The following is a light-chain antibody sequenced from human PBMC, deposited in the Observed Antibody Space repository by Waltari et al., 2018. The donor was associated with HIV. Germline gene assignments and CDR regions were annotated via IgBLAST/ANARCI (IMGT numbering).Light chain of an antibody. CDR2: DAS. CDR3: QQRSSWPLT. J-gene: IGKJ4*01. CDR1: QSVSSL. V-gene: IGKV3-11*01. Sequence: DTATLSCRASQSVSSLLAWYQQKPGQAPRLLIYDASNRATGTPPRFSGSGSGTDFTLSISSLEPEDFAVYYCQQRSSWPLTFGGGTKVEIK.